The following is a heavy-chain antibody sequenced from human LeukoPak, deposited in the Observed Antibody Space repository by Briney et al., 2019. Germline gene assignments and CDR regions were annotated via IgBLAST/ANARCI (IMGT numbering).Heavy chain of an antibody. D-gene: IGHD3-3*01. CDR2: FDPEDGET. Sequence: GASVKVSCKVSGYTLTELCMHWVRQAPGKGLEWMGGFDPEDGETIYAQKFQGRVTMTEDTSTDTAYMELNSLRSEDTAVYYCATVKNFWSGSPPDYWGQGTLVTVSS. CDR1: GYTLTELC. V-gene: IGHV1-24*01. CDR3: ATVKNFWSGSPPDY. J-gene: IGHJ4*02.